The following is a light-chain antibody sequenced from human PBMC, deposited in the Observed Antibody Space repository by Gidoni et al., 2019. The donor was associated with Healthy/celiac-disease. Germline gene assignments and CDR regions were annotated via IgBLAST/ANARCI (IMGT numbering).Light chain of an antibody. CDR1: QSISCY. CDR3: QQSYSTPWT. J-gene: IGKJ1*01. Sequence: DMQMSLCPHSPSASVGDRVTITCRASQSISCYLYWYQQKPGKAHKLLNYAASSLKSVAPSRFSGRGSGTDFTLTISSLQPDDFATYYFQQSYSTPWTFGQGTKVEIK. V-gene: IGKV1-39*01. CDR2: AAS.